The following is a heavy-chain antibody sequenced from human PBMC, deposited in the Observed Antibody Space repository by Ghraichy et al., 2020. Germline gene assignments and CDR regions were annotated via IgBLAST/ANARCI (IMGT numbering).Heavy chain of an antibody. CDR1: GGSFSDYF. D-gene: IGHD6-13*01. CDR3: ARYSSNSYDDAFDS. Sequence: SETLSLTCAVFGGSFSDYFWSWIRQPPGKGLEWIGEINHSGSTKYNPSLKSRVTISVDTSKNQFSLKLNSVIAADTAVYYCARYSSNSYDDAFDSWGQGTLVTVSS. CDR2: INHSGST. J-gene: IGHJ3*01. V-gene: IGHV4-34*01.